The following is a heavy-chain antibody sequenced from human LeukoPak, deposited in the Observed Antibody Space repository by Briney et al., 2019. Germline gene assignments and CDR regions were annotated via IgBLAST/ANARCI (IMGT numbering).Heavy chain of an antibody. D-gene: IGHD6-13*01. V-gene: IGHV3-11*04. Sequence: GGSLRLSCAASGFTFGDYYMSWIRQAPGKGLEWVSYISSSGSTIYYADSVKGRFTISRDNAKNSLYLQMNSLRAEDTAVYYCARGHAPYSSSWYYFDYWGQGTLVTVSS. CDR1: GFTFGDYY. J-gene: IGHJ4*02. CDR2: ISSSGSTI. CDR3: ARGHAPYSSSWYYFDY.